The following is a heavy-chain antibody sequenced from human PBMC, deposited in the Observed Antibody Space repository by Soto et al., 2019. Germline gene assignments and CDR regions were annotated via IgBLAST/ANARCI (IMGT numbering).Heavy chain of an antibody. D-gene: IGHD3-10*01. CDR2: IKSDGTTT. Sequence: EVQLVESGGGLVQPGGPLRLSCAASGFTFSTYWMHWVRRAPGKGLEWVSGIKSDGTTTIYADSVKGRFAISRDNAKNTLYLQMNSLGDEDTAVYYCARGSTVQGNLLQCWGQGTLVTVSS. J-gene: IGHJ4*02. CDR3: ARGSTVQGNLLQC. V-gene: IGHV3-74*01. CDR1: GFTFSTYW.